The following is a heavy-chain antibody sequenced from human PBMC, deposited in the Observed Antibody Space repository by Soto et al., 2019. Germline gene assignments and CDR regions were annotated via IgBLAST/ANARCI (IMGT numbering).Heavy chain of an antibody. D-gene: IGHD2-8*01. V-gene: IGHV3-15*01. Sequence: GGSLRLSCAASGFAFTNAWMSWVRRAPGTGREWVGRIKSRSDGGTTDYAAPVNGRFTISRDDSKNTLYLQMSSLKTEDTAVYYCPTDCLGSCPNVDVWGQGTTVTVP. CDR3: PTDCLGSCPNVDV. J-gene: IGHJ6*02. CDR1: GFAFTNAW. CDR2: IKSRSDGGTT.